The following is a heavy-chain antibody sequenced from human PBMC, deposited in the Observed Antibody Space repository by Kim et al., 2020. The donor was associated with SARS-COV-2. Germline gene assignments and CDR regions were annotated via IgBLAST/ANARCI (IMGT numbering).Heavy chain of an antibody. J-gene: IGHJ4*02. Sequence: SETLSLTCTVSGGSISSSSYYWGWIRQPPGKGLEWIGSIYYSGSTYYNPSLKSRVTISVDTSKNQFSLKLSSVTAADTAVYYCARLTPSGSYYDYWGQGTLVTVSS. CDR2: IYYSGST. V-gene: IGHV4-39*01. D-gene: IGHD1-26*01. CDR1: GGSISSSSYY. CDR3: ARLTPSGSYYDY.